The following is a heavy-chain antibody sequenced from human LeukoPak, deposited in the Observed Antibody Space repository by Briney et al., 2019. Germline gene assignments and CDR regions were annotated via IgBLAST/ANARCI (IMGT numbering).Heavy chain of an antibody. CDR2: MNPNSGNT. Sequence: ASVKISCKASGYTFTSYDINWVRQATGQGLEWMGWMNPNSGNTGYAQKFQGRVTMTRNTSISTAYMELSSLTSDDTAVYYCARANALYCSSTSCLFDYWGQGTLVTVSS. D-gene: IGHD2-2*01. J-gene: IGHJ4*02. CDR1: GYTFTSYD. V-gene: IGHV1-8*01. CDR3: ARANALYCSSTSCLFDY.